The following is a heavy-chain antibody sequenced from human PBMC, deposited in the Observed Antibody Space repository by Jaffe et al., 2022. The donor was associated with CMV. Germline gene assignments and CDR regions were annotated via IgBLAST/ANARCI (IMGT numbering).Heavy chain of an antibody. Sequence: QVQLVESGGGVVQPGRSLRLSCTASGFTFSSYGMHWVRQAPGKGLEWVAFIWYDGSKKYYADSVKGRFTISRDNSKNTLYLQMNSLRAEDTAVYYCARDYYGDYSRVDYWGQGTLVTVSS. J-gene: IGHJ4*02. CDR1: GFTFSSYG. CDR2: IWYDGSKK. CDR3: ARDYYGDYSRVDY. D-gene: IGHD4-17*01. V-gene: IGHV3-33*08.